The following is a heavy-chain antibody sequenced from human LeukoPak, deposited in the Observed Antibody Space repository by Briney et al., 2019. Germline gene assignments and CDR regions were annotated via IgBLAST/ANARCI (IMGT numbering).Heavy chain of an antibody. CDR2: IHYSGST. CDR3: ARDLVWGSRPNWFDP. V-gene: IGHV4-39*07. CDR1: GGSISSSSYY. J-gene: IGHJ5*02. Sequence: PSETLSLTCTVSGGSISSSSYYWGWIRQPPGKGLEWIGSIHYSGSTYYNPSLKSRVTISVDTSKNQFSLKLSSVTAADTAVYYCARDLVWGSRPNWFDPWGQGTLVTASS. D-gene: IGHD3/OR15-3a*01.